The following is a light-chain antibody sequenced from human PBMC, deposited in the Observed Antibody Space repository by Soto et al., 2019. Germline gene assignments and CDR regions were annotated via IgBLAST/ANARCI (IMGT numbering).Light chain of an antibody. J-gene: IGKJ2*01. CDR2: LGS. CDR1: QSLLHSNGYNY. CDR3: MQALQSPYT. V-gene: IGKV2-28*01. Sequence: DIVMTQSPLSLPVTPGEPASISCRSSQSLLHSNGYNYLDWYLQKPGQSPQLLIYLGSNRASGVADRFSGSGSGTDFTLKISRVEAEDVGVYCCMQALQSPYTFGQGTKLEIK.